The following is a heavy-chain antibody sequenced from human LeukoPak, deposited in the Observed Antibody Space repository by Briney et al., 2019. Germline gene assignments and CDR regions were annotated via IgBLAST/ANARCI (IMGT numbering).Heavy chain of an antibody. CDR3: AKDERNWNYNLASQTYD. CDR1: GFTFSSYA. V-gene: IGHV3-23*01. J-gene: IGHJ4*02. D-gene: IGHD1-7*01. CDR2: ISDSGGST. Sequence: GGSLRLSCAASGFTFSSYAMNWVRQAPGKGLEWVSTISDSGGSTYYADSVKGRFTVSRDNSKNTLYLQMSSLRAEDTAVYYCAKDERNWNYNLASQTYDWGQGTLVTVSS.